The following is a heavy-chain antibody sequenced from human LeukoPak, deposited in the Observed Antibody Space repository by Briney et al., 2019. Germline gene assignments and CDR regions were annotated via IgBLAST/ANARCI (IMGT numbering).Heavy chain of an antibody. V-gene: IGHV3-48*03. CDR3: ARVPGPYCSGGSCYSMSGNY. J-gene: IGHJ4*02. CDR2: ISSSGSTI. D-gene: IGHD2-15*01. Sequence: GGSLRLSCAASGFTFSSYEMNWVRQAPGKGLEWVSYISSSGSTIYYADSVKGRFTISRENAKNSLYLQMNSLRAEDTAVYYCARVPGPYCSGGSCYSMSGNYWGQGTLVTVSS. CDR1: GFTFSSYE.